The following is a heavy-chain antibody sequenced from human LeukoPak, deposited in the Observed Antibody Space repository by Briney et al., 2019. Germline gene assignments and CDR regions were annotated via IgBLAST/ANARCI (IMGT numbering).Heavy chain of an antibody. V-gene: IGHV4-59*13. CDR3: ARDRSAAPADY. D-gene: IGHD6-13*01. CDR2: IHESGSS. Sequence: KPSETLSLTCTVSGGSITNNYWAWIRQPPGKGLEWIGYIHESGSSNYNPSLRSRVTISIDMSKNQFSLKLTSVTAADTAVYYCARDRSAAPADYWGQGTLVTVSS. J-gene: IGHJ4*02. CDR1: GGSITNNY.